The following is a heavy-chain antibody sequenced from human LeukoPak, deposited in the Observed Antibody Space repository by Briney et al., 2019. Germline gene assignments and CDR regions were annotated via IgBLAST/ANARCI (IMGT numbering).Heavy chain of an antibody. Sequence: ASVKVSCKASGGTFSSYAISWVRQAPGQGLEWMGGIIPIFGTANYAQKFQGRVTMTRDTSISTAYMELNRLRSDDTAVYYCARAGLWDYSDSSGYHNGAFDIWGQGTMVTVSS. V-gene: IGHV1-69*05. CDR3: ARAGLWDYSDSSGYHNGAFDI. D-gene: IGHD3-22*01. CDR2: IIPIFGTA. J-gene: IGHJ3*02. CDR1: GGTFSSYA.